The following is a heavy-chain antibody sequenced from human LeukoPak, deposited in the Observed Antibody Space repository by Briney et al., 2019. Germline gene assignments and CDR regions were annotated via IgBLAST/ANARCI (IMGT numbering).Heavy chain of an antibody. CDR1: GYTLTELS. CDR3: ATLSTVTPDWYFDL. CDR2: FDHEDGET. V-gene: IGHV1-24*01. D-gene: IGHD4-23*01. Sequence: ASVKVSCKVSGYTLTELSMHWVRQAPGKGLEWMGGFDHEDGETIYAQKFQGRVTMTEDTSTDTAYMELSSLRSEDTAVYYCATLSTVTPDWYFDLWGRGTLVTVSS. J-gene: IGHJ2*01.